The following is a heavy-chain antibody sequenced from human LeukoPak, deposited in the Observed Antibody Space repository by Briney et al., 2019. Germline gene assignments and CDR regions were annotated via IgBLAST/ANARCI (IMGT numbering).Heavy chain of an antibody. D-gene: IGHD1-26*01. Sequence: ASVKVSCKASGYTFTSYDINWVRQATGQGLEWMGWMNPNSGNTGYAQKFQGRVTMTRNTSMSTAYMELSSLRSEDTAVYYCARGHSHQRGDAFDIWGQGTMVTVSS. CDR2: MNPNSGNT. V-gene: IGHV1-8*01. CDR1: GYTFTSYD. CDR3: ARGHSHQRGDAFDI. J-gene: IGHJ3*02.